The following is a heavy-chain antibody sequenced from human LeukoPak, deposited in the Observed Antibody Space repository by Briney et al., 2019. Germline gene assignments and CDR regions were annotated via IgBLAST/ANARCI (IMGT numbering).Heavy chain of an antibody. V-gene: IGHV3-30*04. CDR3: ARVGELVVGVPATPDYYFDY. Sequence: QPGGSLRLSRAASGFTFSSYAMHWVRQAPGKGLEWVAFISYDGSNKFYADSVKGRFTISRDNSKNTLYQQTISLRAVDTAVYYCARVGELVVGVPATPDYYFDYWGQGTLVTVSS. J-gene: IGHJ4*02. CDR2: ISYDGSNK. D-gene: IGHD2-2*02. CDR1: GFTFSSYA.